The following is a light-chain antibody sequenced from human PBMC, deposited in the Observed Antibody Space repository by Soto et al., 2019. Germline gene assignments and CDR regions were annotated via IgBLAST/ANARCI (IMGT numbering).Light chain of an antibody. J-gene: IGKJ4*01. CDR1: QGTRND. Sequence: AIQMTQSPSSLSASVGDRVTITCRASQGTRNDLGWYQQKPGKAPKLLIYAASSLQSGVPSRFSGSGAGTNFTLTISSLQPEDFATYYCLQDYNYPLTFGGGTKVEIK. CDR2: AAS. V-gene: IGKV1-6*01. CDR3: LQDYNYPLT.